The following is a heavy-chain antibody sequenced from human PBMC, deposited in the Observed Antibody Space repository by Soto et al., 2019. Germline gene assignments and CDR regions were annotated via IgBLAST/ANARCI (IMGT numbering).Heavy chain of an antibody. CDR3: AKDRYYGSGSYYWVDP. CDR2: ISGSGGST. J-gene: IGHJ5*02. D-gene: IGHD3-10*01. Sequence: GGSLRLSCAASGFTFSSYAMSWVRQAPGKGLEWVSAISGSGGSTYYADSVKGRFTISRDNSKNTLYLQMNSLRAEDTAVYYCAKDRYYGSGSYYWVDPWGQGTLVTVSS. CDR1: GFTFSSYA. V-gene: IGHV3-23*01.